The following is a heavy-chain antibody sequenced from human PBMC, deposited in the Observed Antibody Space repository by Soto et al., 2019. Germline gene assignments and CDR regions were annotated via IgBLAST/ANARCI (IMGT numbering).Heavy chain of an antibody. D-gene: IGHD3-3*01. CDR1: GGSISSSSYY. J-gene: IGHJ4*02. Sequence: QLQLQESGPGLVKPSETLSLTCTVYGGSISSSSYYWGWLRQPPGKGLEWIGSIYYSGSTYYNPSVNRRVTIALDTSKNQCSLKQSAGHATDTAVYYCARERIFGVVILHFESCRQGTMVTVSS. CDR3: ARERIFGVVILHFES. CDR2: IYYSGST. V-gene: IGHV4-39*01.